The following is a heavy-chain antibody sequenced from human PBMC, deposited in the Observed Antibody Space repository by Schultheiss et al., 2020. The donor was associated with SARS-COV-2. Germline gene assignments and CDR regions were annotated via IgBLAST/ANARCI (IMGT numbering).Heavy chain of an antibody. CDR1: GGTFSSYA. CDR2: IIPILGIA. D-gene: IGHD3-22*01. Sequence: SVKVSCKASGGTFSSYAISWVRQAPGQGLEWMGRIIPILGIANYAQKFQGRVTITADESTSTAYMELSSLRSEDTAVYYCAAVTDSSGYYYFDYWGQGTLVTVSS. V-gene: IGHV1-69*04. CDR3: AAVTDSSGYYYFDY. J-gene: IGHJ4*02.